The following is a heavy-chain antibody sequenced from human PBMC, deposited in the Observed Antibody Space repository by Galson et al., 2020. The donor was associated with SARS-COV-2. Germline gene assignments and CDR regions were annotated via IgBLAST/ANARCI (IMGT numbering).Heavy chain of an antibody. CDR1: GGSFSGYY. D-gene: IGHD6-19*01. CDR3: ATSNSGSQSYGMDV. J-gene: IGHJ6*02. V-gene: IGHV4-34*01. Sequence: SETLSLTCAVYGGSFSGYYYNWIRQPPGKGLEWIGDIYHDGSANYDPALKSRVTISVDRSKNQSSLKLTSVTAADTAVYYCATSNSGSQSYGMDVWGQGITVTVSS. CDR2: IYHDGSA.